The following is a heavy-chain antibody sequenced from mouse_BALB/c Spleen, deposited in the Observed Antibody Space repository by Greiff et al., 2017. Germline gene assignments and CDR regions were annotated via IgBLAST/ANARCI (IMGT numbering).Heavy chain of an antibody. D-gene: IGHD1-1*01. Sequence: EVMLVESGGGLVKPGGSLKLSCAASGFTFSSYAMSWVRQTPGKRLEWVASISSGGSTYYPDSVKGRFTISRDNARNILYLQMSSLRSEDTAMYYCARAYLGKYYFDYWGQGTTLTVSS. J-gene: IGHJ2*01. CDR1: GFTFSSYA. CDR3: ARAYLGKYYFDY. CDR2: ISSGGST. V-gene: IGHV5-6-5*01.